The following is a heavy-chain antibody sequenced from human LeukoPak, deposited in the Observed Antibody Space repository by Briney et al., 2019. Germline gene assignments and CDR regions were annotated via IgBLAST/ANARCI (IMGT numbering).Heavy chain of an antibody. CDR1: GFTFSNYA. CDR3: AKVRESSSSTYYFDS. D-gene: IGHD6-6*01. CDR2: ISYDGSNK. J-gene: IGHJ4*02. Sequence: GGSLRLSCAASGFTFSNYAMHWVRQAPGKGLEWVAVISYDGSNKYYADSVKGRFTISRDNSKNTLYLQMNSLRAEDTAVYYCAKVRESSSSTYYFDSWGQGTLVTVSS. V-gene: IGHV3-30-3*01.